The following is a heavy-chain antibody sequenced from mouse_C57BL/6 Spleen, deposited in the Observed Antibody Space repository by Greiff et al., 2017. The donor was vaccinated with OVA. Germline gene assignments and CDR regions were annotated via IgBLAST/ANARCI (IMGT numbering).Heavy chain of an antibody. V-gene: IGHV3-6*01. D-gene: IGHD2-3*01. Sequence: ESGPGLVKPSQSLSLTCSVTGYSITSGYYWTWIRQFPGNKLEWMGYISYDGSNNYNPSLKNRISITRDTSKNQFFLKLNSVTTEDTATYYCARAGDGNWYFDVWGTGTTVTVSS. CDR1: GYSITSGYY. CDR2: ISYDGSN. CDR3: ARAGDGNWYFDV. J-gene: IGHJ1*03.